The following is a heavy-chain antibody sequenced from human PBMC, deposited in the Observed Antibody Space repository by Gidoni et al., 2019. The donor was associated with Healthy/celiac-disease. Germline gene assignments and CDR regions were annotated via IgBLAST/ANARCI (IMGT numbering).Heavy chain of an antibody. CDR2: ISYDGSNK. Sequence: QVQLVESGGGVVQPGRSLRLSCAASVFTFSSYAMHWVRQAPGKGLEWVAVISYDGSNKYYADSVKGRFTISRDNSKNTLYLQMNSLRAEDTAVYYCAREVYSYGYFDYWGQGTLVTVSS. CDR3: AREVYSYGYFDY. V-gene: IGHV3-30*04. D-gene: IGHD5-18*01. CDR1: VFTFSSYA. J-gene: IGHJ4*02.